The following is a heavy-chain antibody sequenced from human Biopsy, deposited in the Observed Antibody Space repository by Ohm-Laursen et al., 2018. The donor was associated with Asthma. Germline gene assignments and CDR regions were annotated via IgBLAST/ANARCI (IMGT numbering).Heavy chain of an antibody. D-gene: IGHD1-26*01. CDR3: EKELFPGWELRRGPDS. CDR2: ISKDASTQ. J-gene: IGHJ4*02. Sequence: SLRLSCAASRFTYEMHCVRQAPGKGLEWVGVISKDASTQDYADSVKGRFTMARGNSKNTLFLEMNSLRPEDTAVYYCEKELFPGWELRRGPDSWGQGTLVTVSS. V-gene: IGHV3-30*18. CDR1: RFTYE.